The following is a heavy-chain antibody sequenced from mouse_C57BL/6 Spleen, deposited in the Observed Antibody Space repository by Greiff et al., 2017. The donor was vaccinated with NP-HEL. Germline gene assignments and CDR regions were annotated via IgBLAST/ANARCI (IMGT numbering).Heavy chain of an antibody. Sequence: EVQGVESGGGLVQPGGSLSLSCAASGFTFTDYYMSWVRQPPGKALEWLGFIRNKANGYTTEYSASVKGRFTISRDNSQSLLYLQLNALRAEDIATYYCARSPLGYFDYWGQGTTLTVSS. CDR1: GFTFTDYY. V-gene: IGHV7-3*01. CDR3: ARSPLGYFDY. CDR2: IRNKANGYTT. J-gene: IGHJ2*01. D-gene: IGHD6-1*01.